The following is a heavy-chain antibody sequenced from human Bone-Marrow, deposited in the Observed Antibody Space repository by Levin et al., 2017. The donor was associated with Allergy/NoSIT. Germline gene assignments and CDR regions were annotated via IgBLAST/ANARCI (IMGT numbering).Heavy chain of an antibody. CDR3: AKGYNFGYGPLDY. Sequence: GGSLRLSCAASGLTFSNYGMNWVRQAPGKGLEWVSGISGSGGSTNYVDSVKGRFTISRDNSKNMVYLQMNTLRAEDTAVYYCAKGYNFGYGPLDYWGQGTLVTVSS. D-gene: IGHD5-18*01. J-gene: IGHJ4*02. V-gene: IGHV3-23*01. CDR1: GLTFSNYG. CDR2: ISGSGGST.